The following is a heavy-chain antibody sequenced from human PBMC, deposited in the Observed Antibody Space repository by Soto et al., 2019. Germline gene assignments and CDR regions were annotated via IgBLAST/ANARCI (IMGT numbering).Heavy chain of an antibody. V-gene: IGHV3-72*01. J-gene: IGHJ4*02. CDR3: ARDKLGGGFDY. Sequence: GGSLRLSCAASGFRFSDHFMDWVRQAPGKGLEWVGRVRTKTNSYTTEYAASVKGRFTVSRDDSENLVYLQMNSLKTEDTAVYYCARDKLGGGFDYWGQGTPVTVSS. D-gene: IGHD1-26*01. CDR1: GFRFSDHF. CDR2: VRTKTNSYTT.